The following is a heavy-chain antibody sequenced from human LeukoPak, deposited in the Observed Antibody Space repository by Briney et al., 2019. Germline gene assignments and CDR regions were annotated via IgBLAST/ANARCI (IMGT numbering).Heavy chain of an antibody. Sequence: GGSLRLYCAASGFTFSSYSMNWVRQAPGKGLEWVSSISSSSSYIYYADSVKGRFTISRDNAKNSLYLQMNSLRAEDTAVYYCAREGSGNYYYMDVWGKGTTVTVSS. D-gene: IGHD3-10*01. CDR1: GFTFSSYS. CDR2: ISSSSSYI. J-gene: IGHJ6*03. CDR3: AREGSGNYYYMDV. V-gene: IGHV3-21*01.